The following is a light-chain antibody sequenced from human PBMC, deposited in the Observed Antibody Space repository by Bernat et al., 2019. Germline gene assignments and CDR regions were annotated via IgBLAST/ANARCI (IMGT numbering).Light chain of an antibody. J-gene: IGKJ5*01. CDR3: QRTYNAPRT. CDR2: SVS. V-gene: IGKV1-27*01. CDR1: QGISRY. Sequence: DIQLTQSPSSLSASVGDRVTITCRVSQGISRYFTCYRQKLGKVPKLLIHSVSNLQTGVPSRFGGSGSGTDFTVTISSLQPEDVADYYGQRTYNAPRTFGQGTRLEIK.